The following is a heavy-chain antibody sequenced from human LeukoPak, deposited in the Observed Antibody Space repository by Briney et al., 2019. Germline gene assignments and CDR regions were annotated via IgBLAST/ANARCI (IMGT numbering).Heavy chain of an antibody. V-gene: IGHV3-23*01. CDR2: ISGSGGST. J-gene: IGHJ4*02. CDR3: AKVPYYYDSSGPYFDY. Sequence: GGSLRLSCAASGFTFSSYAMSWVRQAPGKGLEWVSAISGSGGSTYYADSVKGRFTISRDNSKNTLYLQMNSLRAEDTAVYYWAKVPYYYDSSGPYFDYWGQGTLATVSS. CDR1: GFTFSSYA. D-gene: IGHD3-22*01.